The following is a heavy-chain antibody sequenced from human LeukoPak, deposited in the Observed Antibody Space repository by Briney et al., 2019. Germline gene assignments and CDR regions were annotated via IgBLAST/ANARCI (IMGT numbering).Heavy chain of an antibody. D-gene: IGHD2-15*01. CDR3: ARYCSGGYCYSPFSFDY. CDR1: GFTSSSYA. J-gene: IGHJ4*02. CDR2: ISSSSGTM. V-gene: IGHV3-48*02. Sequence: GGSLRLSRAASGFTSSSYAMNWVRDSPEERLWRVSYISSSSGTMYYIDAVKGRFTISRDNAKNSLYLQMDSLRDEDTAVYYCARYCSGGYCYSPFSFDYWGQGTLVTVSS.